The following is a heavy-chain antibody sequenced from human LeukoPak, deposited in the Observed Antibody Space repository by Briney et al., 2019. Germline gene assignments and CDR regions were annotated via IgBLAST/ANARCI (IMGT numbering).Heavy chain of an antibody. CDR2: IYHSGST. D-gene: IGHD3-22*01. CDR3: ARGNSYYDRSGAFDY. V-gene: IGHV4-30-2*01. Sequence: SETLSLTCAVSGGSISSGGYSWSWIRQPPGKGLEWIGYIYHSGSTYYNPSLKSRVTISVDRSKNQFSLKLSSVTAADTAVYYCARGNSYYDRSGAFDYWGQGTLVTVSS. J-gene: IGHJ4*02. CDR1: GGSISSGGYS.